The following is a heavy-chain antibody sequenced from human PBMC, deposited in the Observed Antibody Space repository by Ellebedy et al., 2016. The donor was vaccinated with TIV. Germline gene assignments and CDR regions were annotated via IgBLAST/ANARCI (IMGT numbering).Heavy chain of an antibody. V-gene: IGHV1-46*01. Sequence: ASVKVSXXASGYTFTSYYMHWVRQAPGQGLEWMGIINPSGGSTSYAQKFQGRVTMTEDTSTDTAYMELSSLRSEDTAVYYCATDLGVVPAAIFPYYYGMDVWGQGTTVTVSS. CDR2: INPSGGST. J-gene: IGHJ6*02. CDR3: ATDLGVVPAAIFPYYYGMDV. D-gene: IGHD2-2*01. CDR1: GYTFTSYY.